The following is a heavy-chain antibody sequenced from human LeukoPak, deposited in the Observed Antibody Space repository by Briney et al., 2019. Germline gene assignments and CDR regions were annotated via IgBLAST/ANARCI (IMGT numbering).Heavy chain of an antibody. J-gene: IGHJ4*02. CDR2: IYYSGST. CDR1: GGSISSYY. D-gene: IGHD7-27*01. CDR3: ARGFRGDNFDH. V-gene: IGHV4-59*08. Sequence: SETLSLTCTVSGGSISSYYWSWIRQPPGKGLEWIGYIYYSGSTNYNPSLKSRVTISVDTSKNQFSLKLSSVTAADTAVYFCARGFRGDNFDHWGQGTLVTVSS.